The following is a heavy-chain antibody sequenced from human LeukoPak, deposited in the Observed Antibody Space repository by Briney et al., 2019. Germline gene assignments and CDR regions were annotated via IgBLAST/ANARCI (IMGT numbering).Heavy chain of an antibody. Sequence: GGSLRLSCAASGFTFSSYGMSWVRQAPGKGLEWVSAISGSGGSTYYADSVKGRFTISRDNSKNTLYLQMNSLRAEDTAVYYCARDEGGYNYWVYWGQGTLVTVSS. CDR1: GFTFSSYG. V-gene: IGHV3-23*01. CDR3: ARDEGGYNYWVY. J-gene: IGHJ4*02. CDR2: ISGSGGST. D-gene: IGHD5-24*01.